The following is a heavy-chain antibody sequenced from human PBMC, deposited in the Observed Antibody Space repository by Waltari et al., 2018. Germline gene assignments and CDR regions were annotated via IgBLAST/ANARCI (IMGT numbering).Heavy chain of an antibody. V-gene: IGHV4-38-2*02. Sequence: QVQLQESGPGLVKPSETLSLTCTVSGYSISSGYYWGWIRQPPGKGLEWIGSIYHSGRTYSNPSLKSRVTISVDTSKNQFSLKLSSVTAADTAVYYCARGVVVVVAARNNWFDPWGQGTLVTVSS. CDR2: IYHSGRT. D-gene: IGHD2-15*01. CDR1: GYSISSGYY. J-gene: IGHJ5*02. CDR3: ARGVVVVVAARNNWFDP.